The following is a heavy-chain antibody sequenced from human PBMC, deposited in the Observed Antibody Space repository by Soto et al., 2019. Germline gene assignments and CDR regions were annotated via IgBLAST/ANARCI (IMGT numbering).Heavy chain of an antibody. D-gene: IGHD2-15*01. CDR3: AREGGVVGATYNVQY. J-gene: IGHJ1*01. CDR2: ISAYNGNT. CDR1: GYTFTSYG. Sequence: QVQLVQSGGEVKKPGASVKVSCKASGYTFTSYGISWMRQAPGQGLEWMGWISAYNGNTNYAQKVQGRVTMTTDTSTSTAYRDLRSLRFDDTAVYYCAREGGVVGATYNVQYWGQGTLVTVSS. V-gene: IGHV1-18*01.